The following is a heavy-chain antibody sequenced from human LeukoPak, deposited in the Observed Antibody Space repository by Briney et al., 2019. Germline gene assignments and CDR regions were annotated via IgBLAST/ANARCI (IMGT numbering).Heavy chain of an antibody. V-gene: IGHV4-38-2*01. CDR3: ASLYDYVWGSYRYTYRVDY. Sequence: SETLSLTCAVSGYSISSGYYWGWIRQPPGKGLEWIGSIYHSGSTYYNPSLKSRVTISVDPSKNQFSLKLSSVTAADTAVYYCASLYDYVWGSYRYTYRVDYWGQGTLVTVSS. CDR2: IYHSGST. J-gene: IGHJ4*02. CDR1: GYSISSGYY. D-gene: IGHD3-16*02.